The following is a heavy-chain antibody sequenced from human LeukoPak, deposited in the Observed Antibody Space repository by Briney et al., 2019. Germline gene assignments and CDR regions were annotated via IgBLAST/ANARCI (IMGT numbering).Heavy chain of an antibody. V-gene: IGHV3-15*01. CDR1: GFTFSSYS. J-gene: IGHJ4*02. CDR2: IKSKTDGGTT. Sequence: GGSLRLSCVASGFTFSSYSMNWVRQAPGKGLEWVGRIKSKTDGGTTDYAAPVKGRFTISRDDSKNTLYLQMNSLKTEDTAVYYCTTDLGSGSFDYWGQGTLVTVSS. D-gene: IGHD3-10*01. CDR3: TTDLGSGSFDY.